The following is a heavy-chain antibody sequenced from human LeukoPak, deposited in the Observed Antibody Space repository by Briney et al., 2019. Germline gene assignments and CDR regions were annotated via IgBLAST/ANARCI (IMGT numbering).Heavy chain of an antibody. D-gene: IGHD6-13*01. CDR1: GFPFSSYA. Sequence: GGTLRLSCAASGFPFSSYARSWVRQASGKGLEWVSAISGSGVSTFYADSVKGRYTLSRDNSKNPLYLEMNSLRAEDTALYYCVKGWSGQAPGYWGQGTLVTVSS. V-gene: IGHV3-23*01. CDR2: ISGSGVST. CDR3: VKGWSGQAPGY. J-gene: IGHJ4*02.